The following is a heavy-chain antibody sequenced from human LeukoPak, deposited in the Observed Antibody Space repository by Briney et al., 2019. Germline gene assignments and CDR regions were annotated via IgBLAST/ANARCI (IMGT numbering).Heavy chain of an antibody. Sequence: SETLSLTCAVYGGSLSGYYWSWIRQPPGKGLEWIGEINHSGSTNYNPSLKSRVTISVDTSKNQFSLKLSSVTAADTAVYYCARGSGYSGFDPWGQGTLVTVSS. CDR3: ARGSGYSGFDP. V-gene: IGHV4-34*01. J-gene: IGHJ5*02. CDR1: GGSLSGYY. CDR2: INHSGST. D-gene: IGHD2-15*01.